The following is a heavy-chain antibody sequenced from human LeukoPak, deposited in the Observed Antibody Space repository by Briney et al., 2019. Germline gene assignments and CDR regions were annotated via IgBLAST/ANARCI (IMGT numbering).Heavy chain of an antibody. CDR2: ISGDGGST. J-gene: IGHJ4*02. Sequence: GGSLRLSCAASGFTFSSCAMSWVRQAPGKGLEWVSGISGDGGSTYYADSVKGRFTISRGNSKNTLYVQMNSLRAEDTAVYYCAKSWQYSKTWVDYWAREPWSPSPQ. V-gene: IGHV3-23*01. CDR1: GFTFSSCA. CDR3: AKSWQYSKTWVDY. D-gene: IGHD6-6*01.